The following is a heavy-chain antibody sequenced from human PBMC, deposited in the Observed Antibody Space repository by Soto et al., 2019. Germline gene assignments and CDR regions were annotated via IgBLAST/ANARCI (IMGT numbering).Heavy chain of an antibody. CDR1: GSSFTFYW. J-gene: IGHJ3*02. D-gene: IGHD6-19*01. CDR3: ATIAVPPAFDI. CDR2: IYPDDSDT. V-gene: IGHV5-51*01. Sequence: GESLKIYCEASGSSFTFYWIAWVRQLPGKGLEWMGIIYPDDSDTRYSPSFQGQVTISADESITTAFLQMNSLRAEDTGVYYCATIAVPPAFDIWGQGTMVTVSS.